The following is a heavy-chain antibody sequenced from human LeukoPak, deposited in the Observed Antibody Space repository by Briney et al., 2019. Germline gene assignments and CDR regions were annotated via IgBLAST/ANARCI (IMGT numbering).Heavy chain of an antibody. CDR1: GGSISSYY. CDR2: IYASGST. D-gene: IGHD3-22*01. CDR3: ARAISNDDNSGYYY. V-gene: IGHV4-4*07. Sequence: SETLSLTCTVSGGSISSYYWSWIRQPAGKGLEWIGRIYASGSTKYNPSLKSRVTMSVDTSRNQFSQKLSSVTAADTAVYYCARAISNDDNSGYYYWGQGTLVTVSS. J-gene: IGHJ4*02.